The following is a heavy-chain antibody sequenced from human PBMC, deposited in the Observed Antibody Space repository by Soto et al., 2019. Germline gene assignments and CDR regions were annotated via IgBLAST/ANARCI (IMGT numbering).Heavy chain of an antibody. J-gene: IGHJ4*02. CDR2: VTTSVGHN. CDR3: ARGGHVVVVTAAVDY. CDR1: GDTFTDYY. D-gene: IGHD2-21*02. Sequence: QVQLMQSGAEVKKPGASVKASCKASGDTFTDYYIHWVQQAPGQGLEWMGTVTTSVGHNTYAKHFRGRGTMTRDTSTSTLYMKRTSRTSDDTAIYYCARGGHVVVVTAAVDYWGKGTLVPVSS. V-gene: IGHV1-46*01.